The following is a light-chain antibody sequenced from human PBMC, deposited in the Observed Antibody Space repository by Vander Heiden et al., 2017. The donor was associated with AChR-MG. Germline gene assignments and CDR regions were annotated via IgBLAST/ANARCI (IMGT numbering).Light chain of an antibody. J-gene: IGKJ3*01. CDR1: QRGSSY. CDR3: QQRSNWPPFT. CDR2: DAS. V-gene: IGKV3-11*01. Sequence: EIVLTHSPATLSLSPGERATLSCRASQRGSSYLAWYQQKPGQAPRLLIYDASNRATGIPARFSGSGSGTDFTLTISSLEPEDFAVYYCQQRSNWPPFTFGPGTKVDIK.